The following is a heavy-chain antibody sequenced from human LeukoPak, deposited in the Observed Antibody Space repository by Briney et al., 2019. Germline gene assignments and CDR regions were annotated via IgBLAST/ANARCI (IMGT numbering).Heavy chain of an antibody. CDR3: ARDRVRSSSGSIYYYYMDV. J-gene: IGHJ6*03. CDR1: GFTFSSSA. V-gene: IGHV3-23*01. D-gene: IGHD6-6*01. CDR2: INGGGGST. Sequence: GGSLRLSCAASGFTFSSSAMSWVRQAPGKGLEWVSAINGGGGSTYYADSVKGRFTISRDNSKNTLYLQMNSLRAEDTAVYYCARDRVRSSSGSIYYYYMDVWGKGTTVTVSS.